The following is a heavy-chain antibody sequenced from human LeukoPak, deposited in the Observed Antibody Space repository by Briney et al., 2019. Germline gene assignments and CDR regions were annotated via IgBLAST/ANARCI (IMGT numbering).Heavy chain of an antibody. CDR1: GFTFDDYA. CDR2: ISWNSGSI. Sequence: GRSLRLSCAASGFTFDDYAMHWVRQAPGKGLELVSGISWNSGSIGYADSVKGRFTISSDNAKNSLYLQMNSLRAEDTALYYCAKDIGSSSHYYYGMDVWGQGTTVTVSS. J-gene: IGHJ6*02. CDR3: AKDIGSSSHYYYGMDV. D-gene: IGHD6-13*01. V-gene: IGHV3-9*01.